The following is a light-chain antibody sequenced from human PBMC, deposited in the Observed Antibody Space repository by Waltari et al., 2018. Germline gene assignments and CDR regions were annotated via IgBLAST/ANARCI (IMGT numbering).Light chain of an antibody. CDR2: GNN. Sequence: QSVLTQPPSVSGAPGQKVTIPCTGGSSNFGAGYDVHWYQQFPGTSPKLLIFGNNNRPSGVLGRFSGSRSGTSASLAIAGLQSEDEAVYYCQSFDSSLSASVFGGGTKLTVL. CDR3: QSFDSSLSASV. V-gene: IGLV1-40*01. CDR1: SSNFGAGYD. J-gene: IGLJ2*01.